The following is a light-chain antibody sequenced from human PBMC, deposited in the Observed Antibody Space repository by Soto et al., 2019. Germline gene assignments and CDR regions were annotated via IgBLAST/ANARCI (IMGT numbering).Light chain of an antibody. V-gene: IGKV3-20*01. CDR1: QSVSSSY. CDR2: GAS. CDR3: QQYGSSPGT. Sequence: EIVFTQSPGTLSLSPGERATLSCRASQSVSSSYLAWYQQKPGQAPRLLIYGASSRATGIPDGFSGSGSGTDFTLTISRLEPEDFAVYYCQQYGSSPGTFGQGTKV. J-gene: IGKJ1*01.